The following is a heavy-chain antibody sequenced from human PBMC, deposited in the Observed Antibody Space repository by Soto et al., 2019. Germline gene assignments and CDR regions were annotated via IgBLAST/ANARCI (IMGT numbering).Heavy chain of an antibody. CDR2: IYYSGST. D-gene: IGHD3-22*01. V-gene: IGHV4-30-4*01. CDR3: ARDASDSSGYLDY. Sequence: QVQLQESGPGLVKPSQTLSLTCTVSGGSISSGDYYWSWIRQPPGKGLEWIGYIYYSGSTYYNPSLKSRVTTSVDTSKNQCSLKLSSVTAADTAVYYCARDASDSSGYLDYWGQGTLVTVSS. J-gene: IGHJ4*02. CDR1: GGSISSGDYY.